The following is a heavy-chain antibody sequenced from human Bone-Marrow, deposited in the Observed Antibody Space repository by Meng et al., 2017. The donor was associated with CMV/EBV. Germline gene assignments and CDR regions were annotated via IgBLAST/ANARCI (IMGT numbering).Heavy chain of an antibody. Sequence: SETLSLTCTVSGGSISSSSYYWGWIRQPPGKGLEWIGSIYYSGSTYYNPSLKNRVTISVDTSKKQFSLKVNSVTAADTAVYYCARVPSVPYYLDTSGSPVYYFDDWGQGNLVNVDS. D-gene: IGHD3-22*01. CDR2: IYYSGST. V-gene: IGHV4-39*07. CDR3: ARVPSVPYYLDTSGSPVYYFDD. CDR1: GGSISSSSYY. J-gene: IGHJ4*02.